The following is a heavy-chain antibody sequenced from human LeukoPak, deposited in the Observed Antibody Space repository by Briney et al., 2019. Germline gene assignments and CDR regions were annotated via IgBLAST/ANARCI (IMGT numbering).Heavy chain of an antibody. CDR2: IYYSGST. CDR3: ARDRRSIAAAYYYGMDV. J-gene: IGHJ6*02. V-gene: IGHV4-59*01. Sequence: SETLSLTCTVSGVSISSYYWSWIRQPPGKGLEWIGYIYYSGSTNYNPSLKSRVTISVDTSKNQFSLKLSSVTAADTAVYYCARDRRSIAAAYYYGMDVWGQGTTVTVSS. D-gene: IGHD6-6*01. CDR1: GVSISSYY.